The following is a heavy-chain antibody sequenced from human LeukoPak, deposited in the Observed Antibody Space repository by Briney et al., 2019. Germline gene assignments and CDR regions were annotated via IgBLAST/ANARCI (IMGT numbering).Heavy chain of an antibody. V-gene: IGHV4-30-4*08. Sequence: SETLSLTCTVSGGSISSGDYYWSWIRQPPGKGLEWIGYIYYSGSTYYNPSLKSRVTISVDTSKNQFSLKLSSVTAADTAVYYCATPGPYGDALGDAFDIWGQGTMVTVSS. D-gene: IGHD4-17*01. CDR2: IYYSGST. CDR3: ATPGPYGDALGDAFDI. J-gene: IGHJ3*02. CDR1: GGSISSGDYY.